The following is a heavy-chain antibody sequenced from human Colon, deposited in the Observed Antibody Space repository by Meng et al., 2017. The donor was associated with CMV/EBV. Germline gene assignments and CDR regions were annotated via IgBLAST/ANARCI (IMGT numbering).Heavy chain of an antibody. CDR3: ARGVPVLRFLEWLLHGMDV. CDR1: GGSFSGYY. CDR2: INRSGST. J-gene: IGHJ6*02. Sequence: GSLRLSCAVYGGSFSGYYWSWIRQPPGKGLEWIGEINRSGSTNYNPSLKSRVTISVDTSKNQFSLKLSSVTAADTAVYYCARGVPVLRFLEWLLHGMDVWGQGTTVTVSS. D-gene: IGHD3-3*01. V-gene: IGHV4-34*01.